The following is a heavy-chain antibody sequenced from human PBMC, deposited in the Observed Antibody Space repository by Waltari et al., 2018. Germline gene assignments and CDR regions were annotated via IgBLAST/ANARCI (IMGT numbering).Heavy chain of an antibody. J-gene: IGHJ4*02. D-gene: IGHD2-21*02. V-gene: IGHV3-23*01. CDR2: IITSRDT. CDR3: VKGDWGDF. CDR1: GFTFSTLA. Sequence: EVQLLESGGGLIQPGGSLRLSCVASGFTFSTLAMNWVRQAPGGGLKWVSGIITSRDTYYSDSVKGRFTISRDNSKKILYLQMNSLRADDTAVYYCVKGDWGDFWGQGTLVTVSS.